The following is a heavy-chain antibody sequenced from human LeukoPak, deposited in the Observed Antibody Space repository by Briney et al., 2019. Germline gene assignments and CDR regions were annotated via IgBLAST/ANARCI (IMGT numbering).Heavy chain of an antibody. CDR3: AKDPYYYDSSGYPLDY. CDR1: GFTFSSGA. J-gene: IGHJ4*02. CDR2: VSGSGGST. Sequence: GGSLRLSCAASGFTFSSGAMSWVRQAPGGGLEWGSAVSGSGGSTYYADSVKGRFTISRDNSKNTLYLQMNSLRAEDTAVYYCAKDPYYYDSSGYPLDYWGQGTLVTVSS. D-gene: IGHD3-22*01. V-gene: IGHV3-23*01.